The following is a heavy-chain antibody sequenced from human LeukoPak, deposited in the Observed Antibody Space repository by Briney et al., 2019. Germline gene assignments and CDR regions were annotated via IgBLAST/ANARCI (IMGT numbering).Heavy chain of an antibody. J-gene: IGHJ3*02. Sequence: SETLSLTCTVSGGSISSYYWNWIRQPPGKGLEWIGYIYTSGSTNYNPSLKSRVTISVDTSKNQFSLKLSSVTAADTAVYYCARHGAYDYGDRDAFDIWGQGTMVTVSS. CDR1: GGSISSYY. CDR2: IYTSGST. D-gene: IGHD4-17*01. V-gene: IGHV4-4*09. CDR3: ARHGAYDYGDRDAFDI.